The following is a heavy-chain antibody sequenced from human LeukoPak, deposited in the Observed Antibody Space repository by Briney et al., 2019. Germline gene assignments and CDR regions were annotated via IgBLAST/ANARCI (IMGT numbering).Heavy chain of an antibody. CDR1: GGSFSDYY. CDR3: ASRKLGNDY. J-gene: IGHJ4*01. D-gene: IGHD7-27*01. Sequence: SETLSLTCAAYGGSFSDYYWSWIRQSPGKGLEWIGEINHSGSTNYNPSLKSRVTISADTSKNQFSLKLSSVTAADTAVYYCASRKLGNDYWGQGTLVTVSS. CDR2: INHSGST. V-gene: IGHV4-34*01.